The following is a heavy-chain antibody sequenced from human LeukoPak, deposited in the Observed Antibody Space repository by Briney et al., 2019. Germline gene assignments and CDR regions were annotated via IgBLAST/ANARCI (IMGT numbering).Heavy chain of an antibody. CDR2: IASSGLNT. Sequence: GGSLRLSCAASGFMFRDAAMTWVRQAPGKGLEWVSLIASSGLNTYYADSVRGRLTISRDNSKNTLSLQMNSLRVEDTAIYYCAKDVTLTDAPRYFDYWGQGTLVTVSS. D-gene: IGHD1-20*01. V-gene: IGHV3-23*01. CDR1: GFMFRDAA. CDR3: AKDVTLTDAPRYFDY. J-gene: IGHJ4*02.